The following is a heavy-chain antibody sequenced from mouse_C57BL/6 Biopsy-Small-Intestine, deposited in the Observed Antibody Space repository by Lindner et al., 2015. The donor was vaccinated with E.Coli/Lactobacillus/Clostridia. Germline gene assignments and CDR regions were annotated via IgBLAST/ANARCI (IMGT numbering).Heavy chain of an antibody. J-gene: IGHJ2*01. D-gene: IGHD2-3*01. V-gene: IGHV5-17*01. CDR2: ISSGGSTI. CDR3: ARRALDGYYLDY. CDR1: GFTFSDYG. Sequence: VQLQESGGGLVKPGGSLKLSCAASGFTFSDYGMHWVRQAPEKGLEWVAYISSGGSTIYYADTVKGRFTISRDNAKNTLFLQMTSLRSEDTAMYYCARRALDGYYLDYWGQGTTLTVSS.